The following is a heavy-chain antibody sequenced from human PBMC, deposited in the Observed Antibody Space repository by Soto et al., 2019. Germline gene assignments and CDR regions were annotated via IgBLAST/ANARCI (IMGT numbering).Heavy chain of an antibody. CDR3: ARAGFSYGHLLF. J-gene: IGHJ4*02. Sequence: SETLSLTCNVSGGPIKTGDYYWNWIRQPPGKGLEWIGYVFYSGATNYSPSLKSRAAISMDTSKNQLSLSLTSVTAADTAVYYCARAGFSYGHLLFWGQGIRVTVSS. V-gene: IGHV4-30-4*01. CDR2: VFYSGAT. D-gene: IGHD3-10*01. CDR1: GGPIKTGDYY.